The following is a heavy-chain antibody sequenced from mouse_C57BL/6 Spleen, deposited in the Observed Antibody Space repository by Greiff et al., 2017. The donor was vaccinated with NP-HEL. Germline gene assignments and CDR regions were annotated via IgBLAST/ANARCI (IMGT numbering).Heavy chain of an antibody. CDR1: GYAFTNYL. V-gene: IGHV1-54*01. CDR3: AGGGGFAY. Sequence: QVQLQQSGAELVRPGTSVKVSCKASGYAFTNYLIEWVKQRPGQGLEWIGVINPGSGGTKYNEKFKGKATLPADKSSSTAYMQLSSLTSEDSAVDFCAGGGGFAYWGQGTLVTVSA. CDR2: INPGSGGT. J-gene: IGHJ3*01.